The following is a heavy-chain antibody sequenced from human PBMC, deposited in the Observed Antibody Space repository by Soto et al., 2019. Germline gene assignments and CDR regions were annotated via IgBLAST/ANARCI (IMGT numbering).Heavy chain of an antibody. D-gene: IGHD6-13*01. J-gene: IGHJ4*02. V-gene: IGHV4-34*01. Sequence: SETLSLTCAVYGGSFSGYYWSWIRQPPGKGLEWIGEINHSGSTNYNPSLKSRVTISVDTSKNQFSLKLSSVTAADTAVYYCARGRPIGYSSSYNYWGQGTLVTVSS. CDR2: INHSGST. CDR3: ARGRPIGYSSSYNY. CDR1: GGSFSGYY.